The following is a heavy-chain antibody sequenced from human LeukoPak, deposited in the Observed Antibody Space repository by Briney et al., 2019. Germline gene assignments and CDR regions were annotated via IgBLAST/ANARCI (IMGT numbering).Heavy chain of an antibody. V-gene: IGHV4-59*01. J-gene: IGHJ4*02. Sequence: PSETLSLTCSVSGDSLSTYYWSWIRQPPGRQLEWIGYLSSTGKSDYNPSLNSRATISVDMSKNQLSLNLISVTTADTALYYCARIRWGDKGTYWRPFEYWGQGILVTVSS. D-gene: IGHD3-10*01. CDR3: ARIRWGDKGTYWRPFEY. CDR2: LSSTGKS. CDR1: GDSLSTYY.